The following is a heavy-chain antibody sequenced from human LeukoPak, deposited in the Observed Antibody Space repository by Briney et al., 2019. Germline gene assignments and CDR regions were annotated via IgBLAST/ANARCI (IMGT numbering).Heavy chain of an antibody. Sequence: SQTLSLTCTVSGGSISSGDYYWSWIRQPPGKGLEWIGYIYYSGSTYYNPSLRSRVSISVDTSKNQFSVKLSSVTAADTAVYYCARESGNGYGRFDPWGQGTLVTVSS. D-gene: IGHD5-12*01. CDR3: ARESGNGYGRFDP. V-gene: IGHV4-30-4*01. J-gene: IGHJ5*02. CDR2: IYYSGST. CDR1: GGSISSGDYY.